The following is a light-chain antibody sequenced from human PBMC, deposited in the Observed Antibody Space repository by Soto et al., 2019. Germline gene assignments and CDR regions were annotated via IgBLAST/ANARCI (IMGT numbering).Light chain of an antibody. CDR2: AAY. J-gene: IGKJ4*01. CDR1: RGISNY. V-gene: IGKV1-17*03. Sequence: DIQMIQSPSAMSASVGDRVTITCRASRGISNYLTWFQQKPGKVPKRLIYAAYSLQSGVPSRFSGSGSGTEFTLTITILQPEDFATYFFLQNSSYPRTFGGGTKVEIK. CDR3: LQNSSYPRT.